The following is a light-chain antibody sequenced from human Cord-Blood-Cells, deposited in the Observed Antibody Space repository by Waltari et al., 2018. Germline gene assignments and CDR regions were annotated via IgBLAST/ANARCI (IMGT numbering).Light chain of an antibody. CDR3: QSYDSSNWV. V-gene: IGLV6-57*01. CDR1: SGSIASNY. Sequence: SESPGQTVTISCTRSSGSIASNYAQWYQQRPGSSPTTVIYEDNQRPSGVPDRFSGSIDSSSNSASLTISGLKTEDEADYYCQSYDSSNWVFGGGTKLTVL. J-gene: IGLJ3*02. CDR2: EDN.